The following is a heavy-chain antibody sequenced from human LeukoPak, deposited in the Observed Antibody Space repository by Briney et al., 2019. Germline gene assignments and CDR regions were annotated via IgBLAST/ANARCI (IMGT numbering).Heavy chain of an antibody. J-gene: IGHJ4*02. Sequence: PSETLPLTCAVSGGSISSSSCYWGWIRQPPGKGLEWIGSIYYSGSTYYNPSLKSRVTISVDTSKNQFSLKLSSVTAADTAVYYCARAPATVTFYFDYWGQGTLVTVSS. V-gene: IGHV4-39*07. CDR2: IYYSGST. CDR1: GGSISSSSCY. D-gene: IGHD5-12*01. CDR3: ARAPATVTFYFDY.